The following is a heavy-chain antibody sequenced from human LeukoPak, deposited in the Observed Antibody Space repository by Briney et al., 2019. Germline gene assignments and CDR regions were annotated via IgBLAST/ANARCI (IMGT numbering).Heavy chain of an antibody. V-gene: IGHV4-59*08. CDR3: VRAVAGKFDY. CDR2: IYYSGST. J-gene: IGHJ4*02. Sequence: SETLSLTCSVSGGSISSYYWSWIRQPPGKGLEWIGYIYYSGSTNYNPSLKSRVTISVDTSKNQFSLKLSSVTAADTAVYYCVRAVAGKFDYWGQGTLVTVSS. D-gene: IGHD6-19*01. CDR1: GGSISSYY.